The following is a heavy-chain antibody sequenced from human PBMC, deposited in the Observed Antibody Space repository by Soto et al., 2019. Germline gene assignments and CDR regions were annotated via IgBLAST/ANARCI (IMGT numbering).Heavy chain of an antibody. CDR2: INSDGKTT. V-gene: IGHV3-74*01. J-gene: IGHJ4*02. D-gene: IGHD1-1*01. CDR1: GFTFSSYW. Sequence: EVQLVESGGGLVQPGGSLRLSCAASGFTFSSYWMHWVRQAPGKGLVWVSRINSDGKTTTYADSVKGRFTISRDNAKNTLYLQMNSLRAEDTAVYYCAKGGSGKGDYWGQGTLVTVSS. CDR3: AKGGSGKGDY.